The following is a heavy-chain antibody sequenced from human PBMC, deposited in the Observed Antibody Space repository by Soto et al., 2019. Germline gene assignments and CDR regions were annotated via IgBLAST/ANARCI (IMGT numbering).Heavy chain of an antibody. CDR2: ISGSGGST. Sequence: GGSLRLSCAASGFTFSSYAMSWVRQAPGKGLEWVSAISGSGGSTYYADSVKGRFTISRDNSKNTLYLQMNSLRAEDTAVYYCAKDGDYYDSSGYPTLDAFDIWGQGTMVTVS. CDR3: AKDGDYYDSSGYPTLDAFDI. J-gene: IGHJ3*02. V-gene: IGHV3-23*01. D-gene: IGHD3-22*01. CDR1: GFTFSSYA.